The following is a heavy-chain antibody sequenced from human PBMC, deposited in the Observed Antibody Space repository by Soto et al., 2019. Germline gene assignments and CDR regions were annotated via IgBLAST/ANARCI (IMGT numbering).Heavy chain of an antibody. CDR1: GASISSGY. J-gene: IGHJ4*02. CDR2: IYYDGRT. V-gene: IGHV4-30-4*01. D-gene: IGHD3-10*01. CDR3: ARSGVDDSASYFWFYFDY. Sequence: PSETLSLTCTVSGASISSGYWSWIRQSPGKGLEWIGYIYYDGRTYYNPSLRSRVTISVDTSQNQFSLILSSVTAADTAVYHCARSGVDDSASYFWFYFDYWGQGSLVTVSS.